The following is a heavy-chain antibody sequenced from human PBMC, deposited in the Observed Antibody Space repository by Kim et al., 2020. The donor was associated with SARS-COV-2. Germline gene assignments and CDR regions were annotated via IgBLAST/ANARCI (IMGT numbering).Heavy chain of an antibody. D-gene: IGHD6-19*01. CDR2: IIPIFGTA. Sequence: SVKVSCKASGGTFSSYAISWVRQAPGQGLEWMGGIIPIFGTANYAQKFQGRVTITADESTSTAYMELSSLRSEDTAVYYCARVYSGYSSGWPYYYYGMDVWGQGTTVTVSS. CDR1: GGTFSSYA. J-gene: IGHJ6*02. CDR3: ARVYSGYSSGWPYYYYGMDV. V-gene: IGHV1-69*13.